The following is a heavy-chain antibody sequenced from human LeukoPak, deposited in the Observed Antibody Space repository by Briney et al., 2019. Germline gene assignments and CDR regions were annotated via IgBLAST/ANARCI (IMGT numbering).Heavy chain of an antibody. V-gene: IGHV3-72*01. D-gene: IGHD2-15*01. CDR3: VREGGRRNDY. CDR1: GFTLSDHS. CDR2: SRNKANGYTT. J-gene: IGHJ4*02. Sequence: GGSLRLSCAASGFTLSDHSMDWVRRAPGKGLEWVGRSRNKANGYTTESVASVTGRFTISRDDSKNSLYLQMNGLKTEDTAVYYCVREGGRRNDYWGPGTLVTVSS.